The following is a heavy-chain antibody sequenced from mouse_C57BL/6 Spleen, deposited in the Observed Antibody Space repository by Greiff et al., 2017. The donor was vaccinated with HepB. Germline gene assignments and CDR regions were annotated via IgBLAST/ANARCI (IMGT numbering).Heavy chain of an antibody. D-gene: IGHD2-1*01. CDR1: GFNIKDYY. CDR3: TTIYGNYEFAY. J-gene: IGHJ3*01. Sequence: EVQLQQSGAELVRPGASVKLSCTASGFNIKDYYMHWVKQRPEQGLEWIGRIDPEDGDTEYAPKFQGKATMTADTSSNPAYLQLSSLTSEDTAVYYCTTIYGNYEFAYWGQGTLVTVSA. V-gene: IGHV14-1*01. CDR2: IDPEDGDT.